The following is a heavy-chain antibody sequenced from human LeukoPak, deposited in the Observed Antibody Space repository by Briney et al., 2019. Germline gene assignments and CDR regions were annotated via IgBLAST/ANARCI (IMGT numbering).Heavy chain of an antibody. V-gene: IGHV1-2*02. D-gene: IGHD3-10*01. CDR3: AIWFGELSSPNWFDP. Sequence: GASVKVSCKASGYTFTGYYMHWVRQAPGQGLEWMGWINPNIGGTNYAQKFQGRVTMTRDTSISTAYMELSRLRSDDTAVYYCAIWFGELSSPNWFDPWGQGTLVTVSS. CDR1: GYTFTGYY. J-gene: IGHJ5*02. CDR2: INPNIGGT.